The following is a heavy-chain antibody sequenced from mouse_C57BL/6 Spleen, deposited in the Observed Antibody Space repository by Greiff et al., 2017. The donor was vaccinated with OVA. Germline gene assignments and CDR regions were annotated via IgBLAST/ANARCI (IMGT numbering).Heavy chain of an antibody. CDR1: GYTFTSYW. Sequence: QVQLQQPGAELVKPGASVKMSCKASGYTFTSYWITWVKQRPGQGLEWIGGIYPGSGSTNYNEKFKSKATLTVDTSSSTAYMQLSSLTSEDSAVYYCARGDYYSNYAMDYWGQGTSVTVSS. CDR2: IYPGSGST. CDR3: ARGDYYSNYAMDY. V-gene: IGHV1-55*01. J-gene: IGHJ4*01. D-gene: IGHD2-5*01.